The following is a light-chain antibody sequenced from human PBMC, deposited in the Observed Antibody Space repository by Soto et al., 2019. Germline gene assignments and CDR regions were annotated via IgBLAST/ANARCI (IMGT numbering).Light chain of an antibody. J-gene: IGKJ3*01. CDR2: AVS. V-gene: IGKV3-20*01. CDR3: QQYGGVPFT. Sequence: EVVLTQSPGALSLSPGERATLSCRASQSVTSNYLAWYQQKSGQAPRLLIYAVSRRVTGIPDRFSGSGSGTDFTLTISRLEAEDLAVYYCQQYGGVPFTFGPGTKVDIK. CDR1: QSVTSNY.